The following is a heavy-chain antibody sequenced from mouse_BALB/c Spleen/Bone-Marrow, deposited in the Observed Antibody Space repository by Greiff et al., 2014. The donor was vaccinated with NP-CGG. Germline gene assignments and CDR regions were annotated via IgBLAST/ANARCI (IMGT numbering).Heavy chain of an antibody. CDR3: SRRLSWDWFAY. CDR2: INPSTGYT. J-gene: IGHJ3*01. CDR1: GYTFTSYW. Sequence: VQLQESGAELAKPGASVKMSCKASGYTFTSYWMHWVKQRPGQGLEWIGYINPSTGYTDYNQKFKDKATLTADKSSSTAYMQLNSLTSEDSAVYYCSRRLSWDWFAYWGQGTLVTVSA. V-gene: IGHV1-7*01. D-gene: IGHD4-1*01.